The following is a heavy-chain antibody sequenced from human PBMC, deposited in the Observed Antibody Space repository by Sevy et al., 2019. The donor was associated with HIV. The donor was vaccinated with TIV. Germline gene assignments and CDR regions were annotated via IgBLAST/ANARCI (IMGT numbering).Heavy chain of an antibody. CDR3: ATQSITMIVVVNDAFDI. D-gene: IGHD3-22*01. V-gene: IGHV1-2*02. CDR1: GYTFTGYY. Sequence: ASVKVSCKASGYTFTGYYMHWVRQAPGQGLEWMGWINPNSGGTNYAQTFQGRVTMTRDTSISTAYMELSRLRSDDTAVYYCATQSITMIVVVNDAFDIWGQGTMVTVSS. J-gene: IGHJ3*02. CDR2: INPNSGGT.